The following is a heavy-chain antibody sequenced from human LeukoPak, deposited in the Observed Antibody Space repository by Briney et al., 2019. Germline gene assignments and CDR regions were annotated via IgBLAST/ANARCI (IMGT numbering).Heavy chain of an antibody. CDR1: GFTFSSYS. J-gene: IGHJ6*02. V-gene: IGHV3-21*01. CDR2: ISSSSSYI. CDR3: ARDRDVPAIGMDV. Sequence: GGSLRLSCAASGFTFSSYSMNWVRQAPGKGLEWGSSISSSSSYIYYADSVKGRFTISRDNAKNSLYLQMNSLRAEDTAVYYCARDRDVPAIGMDVWGQGTTVTVSS.